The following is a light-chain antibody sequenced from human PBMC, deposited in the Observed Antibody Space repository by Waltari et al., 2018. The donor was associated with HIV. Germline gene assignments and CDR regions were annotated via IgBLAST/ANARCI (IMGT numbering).Light chain of an antibody. Sequence: QSALTQPASVSGSPGQSITISCTGTRSDVGGYNYVSWYQQHPGKAPKPMLYEVSNRPSGVSNRFSVSKSGNTASLTISGLQAEDEADYYCSSYTSSSTLVFGGGTKLTVL. CDR1: RSDVGGYNY. CDR3: SSYTSSSTLV. V-gene: IGLV2-14*01. J-gene: IGLJ2*01. CDR2: EVS.